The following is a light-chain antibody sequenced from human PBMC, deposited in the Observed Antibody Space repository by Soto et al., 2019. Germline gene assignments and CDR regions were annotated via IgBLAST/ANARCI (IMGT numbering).Light chain of an antibody. J-gene: IGLJ1*01. CDR1: SSNIGNNY. V-gene: IGLV1-51*02. CDR2: KNN. Sequence: VLTPPPSVSAAPGQKVTISCSGSSSNIGNNYVSWYQQLPGTAPKLLIYKNNKRPSGIPDRFSGSKSGASATLGITGLQTGDEADYYCGTWDSSLSAYVFGTGTKVTGL. CDR3: GTWDSSLSAYV.